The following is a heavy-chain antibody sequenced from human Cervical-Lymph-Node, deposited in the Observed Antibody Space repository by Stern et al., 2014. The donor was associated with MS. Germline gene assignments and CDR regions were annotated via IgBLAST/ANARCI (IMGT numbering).Heavy chain of an antibody. CDR2: LYWNDDK. D-gene: IGHD1-14*01. CDR3: AHDGTRSRYGMDV. V-gene: IGHV2-5*01. J-gene: IGHJ6*02. CDR1: GLSLSTSEVA. Sequence: ESSPTLVKPTQTLTLTCTFSGLSLSTSEVAVGWIRQPPGKALEWLALLYWNDDKYYSPSLKSRLTITKDTSENQVVLTMTNMDPVDTGTYYCAHDGTRSRYGMDVWGQGTTVTVSS.